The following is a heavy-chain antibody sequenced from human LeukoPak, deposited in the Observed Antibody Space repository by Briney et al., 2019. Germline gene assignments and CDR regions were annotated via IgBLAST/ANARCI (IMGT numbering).Heavy chain of an antibody. CDR1: GFTFSSYS. CDR2: ISSSSSYI. Sequence: GGSLRPSCAASGFTFSSYSMNWVRQAPGKGLEWVSSISSSSSYIYYADSVKGRFTISRDNAKNSLYLQMNSPRAEDTAVYYCARAKGYSYDPTNFDYWGQGTLVTVSS. CDR3: ARAKGYSYDPTNFDY. V-gene: IGHV3-21*01. D-gene: IGHD5-18*01. J-gene: IGHJ4*02.